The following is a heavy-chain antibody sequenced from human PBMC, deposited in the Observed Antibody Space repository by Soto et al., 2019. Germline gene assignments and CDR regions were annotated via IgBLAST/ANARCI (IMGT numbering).Heavy chain of an antibody. V-gene: IGHV1-18*04. J-gene: IGHJ4*02. CDR2: ISAYNGNT. Sequence: QVQLVQSGAEVKKPGASVKVSCKASGYTFTSYGISWVRHAPGQGLEWVGWISAYNGNTNYAQKLQGRVTMTTDTSTSTAYMELRSLRSDDPAVYYCARDTAMVPFSQFEYWGQGTLVTVSS. CDR1: GYTFTSYG. CDR3: ARDTAMVPFSQFEY. D-gene: IGHD5-18*01.